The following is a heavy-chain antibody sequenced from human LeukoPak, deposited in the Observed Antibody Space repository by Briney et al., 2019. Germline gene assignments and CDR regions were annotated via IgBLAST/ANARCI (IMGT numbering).Heavy chain of an antibody. J-gene: IGHJ6*04. CDR1: GHSISTGYY. Sequence: TETLSLTCAVSGHSISTGYYWGWIRQPPGKGLEWIGSMSHNRGTYYNPSLKSRVTISMDTSKNQISLRLTSVTAADTAVYYCASYYASGVSAYNYYGMDVWGKGTTVTVSS. D-gene: IGHD3-10*01. V-gene: IGHV4-38-2*01. CDR2: MSHNRGT. CDR3: ASYYASGVSAYNYYGMDV.